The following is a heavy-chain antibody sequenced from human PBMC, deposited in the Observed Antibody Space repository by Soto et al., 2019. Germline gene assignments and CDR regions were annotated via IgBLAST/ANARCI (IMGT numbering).Heavy chain of an antibody. J-gene: IGHJ6*02. CDR1: GFTFSSYG. CDR3: ARDRRSSSRGYYYYYYGMDV. CDR2: IWYDGSNK. Sequence: PGESLKISCAASGFTFSSYGMHWVRQAPGKGLEWVAVIWYDGSNKYYADSVKGRFTISRDNSKSTLYLQMNSLRAEDTAVYYCARDRRSSSRGYYYYYYGMDVWGQGTTVTVSS. V-gene: IGHV3-33*01. D-gene: IGHD6-6*01.